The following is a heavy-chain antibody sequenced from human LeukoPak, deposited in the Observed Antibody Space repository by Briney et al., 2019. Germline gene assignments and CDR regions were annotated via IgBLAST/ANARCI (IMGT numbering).Heavy chain of an antibody. CDR1: GGSISSYY. CDR2: INHSGST. D-gene: IGHD3-10*01. CDR3: ARHYKLLWFRELLIPAYRWFDP. J-gene: IGHJ5*02. Sequence: PSETLSLTCTVSGGSISSYYWSWIRQPPGKGLEWIGEINHSGSTNYNPSLKSRVTISVDTSKNQFSLKLSSVTAADTAVYYCARHYKLLWFRELLIPAYRWFDPWGQGTLVTVSS. V-gene: IGHV4-34*01.